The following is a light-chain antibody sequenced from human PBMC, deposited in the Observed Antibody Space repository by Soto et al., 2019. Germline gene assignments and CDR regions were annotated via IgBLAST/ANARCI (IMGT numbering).Light chain of an antibody. CDR2: KAS. Sequence: DIQMTQSPSTLSGSVGDRVTITCRASQTISSWLAWYQQKPGKAPKLLIYKASTLKSGVPSRFSGSGSGTHFTLTISSLQPEDFATYFCQQTYTTPITFGQGTRLEI. J-gene: IGKJ5*01. CDR3: QQTYTTPIT. V-gene: IGKV1-5*03. CDR1: QTISSW.